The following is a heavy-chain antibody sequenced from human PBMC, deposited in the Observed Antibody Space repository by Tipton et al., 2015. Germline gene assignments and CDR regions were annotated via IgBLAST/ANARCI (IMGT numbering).Heavy chain of an antibody. CDR1: GFTFSSFG. D-gene: IGHD6-19*01. CDR2: ISTSGTYK. CDR3: ARVQWALSTFDF. J-gene: IGHJ4*02. V-gene: IGHV3-21*01. Sequence: SLRLSCAASGFTFSSFGLSWVRQAPGKGLEWISYISTSGTYKYYADSVKGRFTIPRDKAEKSLSLQMNSLRPDDTAVYYCARVQWALSTFDFWGQGTLVTVSS.